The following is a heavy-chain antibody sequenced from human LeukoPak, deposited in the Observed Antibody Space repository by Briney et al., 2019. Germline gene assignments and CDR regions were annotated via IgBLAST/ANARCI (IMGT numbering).Heavy chain of an antibody. CDR3: ARYRRGSYCFDY. CDR2: MYNSGSA. Sequence: SETLSLTCTVSGDSINSGGHYWGWIRQSPGKGLEWIGYMYNSGSAYYNPSLKGRVTISVDTSKNQFSLKLSSVTAADTAVYYCARYRRGSYCFDYWGQGTLVTVSS. CDR1: GDSINSGGHY. V-gene: IGHV4-31*03. J-gene: IGHJ4*02. D-gene: IGHD1-26*01.